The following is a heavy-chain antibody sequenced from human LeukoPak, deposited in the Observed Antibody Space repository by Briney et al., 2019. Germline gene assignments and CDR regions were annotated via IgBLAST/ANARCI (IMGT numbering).Heavy chain of an antibody. D-gene: IGHD3-22*01. CDR2: IWYDESNK. J-gene: IGHJ6*02. CDR3: ARERRALVVRTYHYYGMDV. CDR1: GFTFSSYG. Sequence: GGSLRLSCAASGFTFSSYGMHWVRQAPGKGLEWVADIWYDESNKYYVDSVKRRFTISRDNSKNRLYLQMNSLRVEDTAVYYCARERRALVVRTYHYYGMDVWGQGTTVTVSS. V-gene: IGHV3-33*01.